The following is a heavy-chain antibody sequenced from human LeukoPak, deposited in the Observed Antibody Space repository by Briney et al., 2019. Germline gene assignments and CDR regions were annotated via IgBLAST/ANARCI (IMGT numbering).Heavy chain of an antibody. CDR1: GGSFSGYY. CDR2: INHSGST. Sequence: SETLSLTCAVYGGSFSGYYWSWIRQPPGKGLEWIGEINHSGSTNYNPSLKSRVTISVDTSKNQFSPKLSSVTAADTAVYYCARGGGSGWYHYYYGMDVWGKGTTVTVSS. CDR3: ARGGGSGWYHYYYGMDV. V-gene: IGHV4-34*01. D-gene: IGHD6-19*01. J-gene: IGHJ6*04.